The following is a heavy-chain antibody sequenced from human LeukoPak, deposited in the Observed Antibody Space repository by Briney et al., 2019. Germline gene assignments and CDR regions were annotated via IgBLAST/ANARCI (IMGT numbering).Heavy chain of an antibody. D-gene: IGHD3-10*01. J-gene: IGHJ3*02. CDR1: GYTLTELS. CDR3: ATDLPPYFGESSTVAFDI. V-gene: IGHV1-24*01. Sequence: GASVKVSCKVSGYTLTELSMHWVRQAPGKGLGWMGGFDPEDGETIYAQKFQGRVTMTEDTSTDTAYMELSSLRSEDTAVYYCATDLPPYFGESSTVAFDIWGQGTMVTVPS. CDR2: FDPEDGET.